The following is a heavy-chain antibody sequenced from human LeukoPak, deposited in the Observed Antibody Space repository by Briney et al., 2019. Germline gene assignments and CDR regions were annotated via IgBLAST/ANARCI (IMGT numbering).Heavy chain of an antibody. CDR1: GGTFSSYA. CDR2: IIPIFGTA. D-gene: IGHD3-9*01. V-gene: IGHV1-69*13. J-gene: IGHJ5*02. CDR3: ARDPRKLRYFDWLYNWFDP. Sequence: ASVMVSCKASGGTFSSYAISWVRQAPGQGLEWMGGIIPIFGTANYAQKFQGRVTITADESTSTAYMELSSLRSEDTAVYYCARDPRKLRYFDWLYNWFDPWGQGTLVTVSS.